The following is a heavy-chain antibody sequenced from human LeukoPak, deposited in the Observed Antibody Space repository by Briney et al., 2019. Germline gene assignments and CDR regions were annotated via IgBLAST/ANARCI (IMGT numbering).Heavy chain of an antibody. CDR3: ARDLVPYDSSGYYAIGY. J-gene: IGHJ4*02. D-gene: IGHD3-22*01. CDR1: GFTFSTYG. V-gene: IGHV3-30*02. CDR2: IRYDAINK. Sequence: GGSLRLSCAASGFTFSTYGMHWVRQAPGKGLEWVAFIRYDAINKYYADSVKGRFTISRDNAKNSLYLQMNSLRAEDTAVYYCARDLVPYDSSGYYAIGYWGQGTLVTVSS.